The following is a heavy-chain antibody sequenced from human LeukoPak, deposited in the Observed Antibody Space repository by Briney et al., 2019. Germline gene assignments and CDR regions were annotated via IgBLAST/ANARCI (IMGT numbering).Heavy chain of an antibody. Sequence: GGSLRLSCAASGFTFSSYAMSWVRQAPGKGLEWVSAISGSGGSTYYADSVKGRFTISRDNSKNTLYLQMNSLRAEDTAVYYCAKDYIVVVPAAISVWGGFDYWGQGTLVAVSS. V-gene: IGHV3-23*01. J-gene: IGHJ4*02. CDR1: GFTFSSYA. CDR2: ISGSGGST. D-gene: IGHD2-2*01. CDR3: AKDYIVVVPAAISVWGGFDY.